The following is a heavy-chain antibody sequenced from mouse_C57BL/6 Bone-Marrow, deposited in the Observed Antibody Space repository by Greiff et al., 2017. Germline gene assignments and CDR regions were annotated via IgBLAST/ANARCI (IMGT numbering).Heavy chain of an antibody. CDR1: GYTFTSYW. D-gene: IGHD2-1*01. CDR3: ARLEGNYVNYYAMDY. Sequence: QVQLQQPGAELVRPGSSVKLSCKASGYTFTSYWMHWVKQRPIQGLEWIGNIDPSDSETHYNQKFKDKATLTVDKSSSTAYMQLSSLTSEDSAVYYCARLEGNYVNYYAMDYWGQGTSVTVSS. CDR2: IDPSDSET. V-gene: IGHV1-52*01. J-gene: IGHJ4*01.